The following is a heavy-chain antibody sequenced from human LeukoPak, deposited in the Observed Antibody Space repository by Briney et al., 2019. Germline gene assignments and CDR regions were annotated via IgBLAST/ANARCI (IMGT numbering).Heavy chain of an antibody. J-gene: IGHJ4*02. CDR2: ISTSGSAI. CDR3: ARVKYCSNGICYNRYYFDY. D-gene: IGHD2-8*01. V-gene: IGHV3-48*03. CDR1: GFSFSSYE. Sequence: GGSLRLSCTASGFSFSSYEIHWVRQVPGKGLGWVSYISTSGSAIYADSVKGRFTISRDSAKNSLYLQMNRLSAEDTALYYCARVKYCSNGICYNRYYFDYWGQGTLVSVSS.